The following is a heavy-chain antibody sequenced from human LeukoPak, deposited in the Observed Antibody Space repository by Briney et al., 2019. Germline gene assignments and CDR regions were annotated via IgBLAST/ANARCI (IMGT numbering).Heavy chain of an antibody. CDR3: ARDRTQLERWGYYYYGMDV. Sequence: SETLSLTCTVSGGSISSYYWSWIRQPPGKGLEWIGYIYYSGSTNYNPSLKSRVTISVDTPKNQFSLKLSSVTAADTAVYYCARDRTQLERWGYYYYGMDVWGKGTTVTVSS. CDR2: IYYSGST. D-gene: IGHD1-1*01. CDR1: GGSISSYY. V-gene: IGHV4-59*01. J-gene: IGHJ6*04.